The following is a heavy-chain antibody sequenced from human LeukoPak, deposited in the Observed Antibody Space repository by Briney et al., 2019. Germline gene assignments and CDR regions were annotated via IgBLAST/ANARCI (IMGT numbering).Heavy chain of an antibody. Sequence: PGGSLRLSCAASGFTFSSYGMHWVRQAPGKGLEWVAVISYDGSNKYYADSVKGRFTISRDNSKNTLYLQMNSLRAEDTAVYYCARVAKAARLSYYYYYMDVWGKGTTVTVSS. V-gene: IGHV3-30*03. D-gene: IGHD6-6*01. CDR2: ISYDGSNK. CDR1: GFTFSSYG. CDR3: ARVAKAARLSYYYYYMDV. J-gene: IGHJ6*03.